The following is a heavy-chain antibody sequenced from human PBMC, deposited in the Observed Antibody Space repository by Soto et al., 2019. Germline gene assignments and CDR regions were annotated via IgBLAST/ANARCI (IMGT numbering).Heavy chain of an antibody. CDR1: GGSISSGGYY. V-gene: IGHV4-31*03. CDR3: ARAPPTYYYDSSGPLAFDY. J-gene: IGHJ4*02. Sequence: PSETLSLTCTVSGGSISSGGYYWSWIRQHPGKGLEWIGYIYYSGSTYYNPSLKSRVTISVDTSKNQFSLKLSSVTAADTAVYYCARAPPTYYYDSSGPLAFDYWGQGTLVTVFS. D-gene: IGHD3-22*01. CDR2: IYYSGST.